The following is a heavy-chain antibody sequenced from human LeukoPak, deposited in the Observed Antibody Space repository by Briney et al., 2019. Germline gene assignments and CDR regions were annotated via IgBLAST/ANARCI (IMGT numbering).Heavy chain of an antibody. Sequence: AGGSLRLSCAASGFTFSSYAMSWVRQAPGKGLEWVSAISGSGGSTYYADSVKGRFTISRDNSKNTLYLQMNSLRAEDTAVYYCAKSLEGIAAAEIDYWGQGTLVTVSS. CDR3: AKSLEGIAAAEIDY. V-gene: IGHV3-23*01. CDR1: GFTFSSYA. D-gene: IGHD6-13*01. CDR2: ISGSGGST. J-gene: IGHJ4*02.